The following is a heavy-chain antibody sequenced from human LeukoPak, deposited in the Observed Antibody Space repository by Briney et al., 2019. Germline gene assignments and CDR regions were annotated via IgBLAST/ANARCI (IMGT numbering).Heavy chain of an antibody. CDR3: ARDEGGVLDY. D-gene: IGHD3-10*01. J-gene: IGHJ4*02. V-gene: IGHV3-7*04. CDR2: IKQDESVK. CDR1: GFTFSSYC. Sequence: PGGSLRLSCAASGFTFSSYCMSWVRQAPGKGLEWVANIKQDESVKQYVDSVKGRFTISRDNPKNSLYLQMNSLRDEDTAVYYCARDEGGVLDYWGQGTLVSVSS.